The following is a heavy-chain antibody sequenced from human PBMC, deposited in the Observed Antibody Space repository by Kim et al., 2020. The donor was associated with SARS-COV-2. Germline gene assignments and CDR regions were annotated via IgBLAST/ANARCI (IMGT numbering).Heavy chain of an antibody. CDR2: IYYSGST. D-gene: IGHD6-19*01. J-gene: IGHJ5*02. CDR3: ARSIAVAGTEVWFDP. Sequence: SETLSLTCTVSGGSISSGGYYWSWIRQHPGKGLEWIGYIYYSGSTYYNPSLKSRVTISVDTSKNQFSLKLSSVTAADTAVYYCARSIAVAGTEVWFDPWGQGTLVTVSS. V-gene: IGHV4-31*03. CDR1: GGSISSGGYY.